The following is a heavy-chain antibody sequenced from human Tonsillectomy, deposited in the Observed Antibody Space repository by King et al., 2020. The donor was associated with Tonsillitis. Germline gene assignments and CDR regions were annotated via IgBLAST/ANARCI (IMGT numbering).Heavy chain of an antibody. CDR1: GGTFSSYA. Sequence: QLVQSGAEVKKPGSSVKVSCKASGGTFSSYAISWVRQAPGQGLEWMGGIIPIFVTANYAQKFQGRVTITADESTSTAYMELSSLRSEDTAVYYCARPPYYDSSVGGAFDIWGQGTMVTVSS. V-gene: IGHV1-69*12. CDR2: IIPIFVTA. J-gene: IGHJ3*02. D-gene: IGHD3-22*01. CDR3: ARPPYYDSSVGGAFDI.